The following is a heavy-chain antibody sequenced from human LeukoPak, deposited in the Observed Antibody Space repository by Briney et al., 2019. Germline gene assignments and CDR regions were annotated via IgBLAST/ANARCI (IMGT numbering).Heavy chain of an antibody. D-gene: IGHD1-26*01. CDR3: ARDLTAEWELLN. CDR2: IKTDGSST. Sequence: GGSLRLSCAASGFTFSSYWMHWVRQAPGKGPVWVSRIKTDGSSTSYADSVKGRFTISRDNAKNTLYLQMNSLRAEDTAVYYCARDLTAEWELLNWGQGTLVTVSS. J-gene: IGHJ4*02. CDR1: GFTFSSYW. V-gene: IGHV3-74*01.